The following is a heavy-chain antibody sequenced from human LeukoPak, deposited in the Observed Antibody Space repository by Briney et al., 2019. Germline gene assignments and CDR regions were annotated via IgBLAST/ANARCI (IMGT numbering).Heavy chain of an antibody. CDR2: IKQDGSEK. CDR3: ATEGYYFGSGNHH. J-gene: IGHJ5*02. CDR1: GLTLSFYW. V-gene: IGHV3-7*04. D-gene: IGHD3-10*01. Sequence: GGSLRLSCAASGLTLSFYWTSWVRQAPGKGLEWVANIKQDGSEKYYVDSVKGRFTISRDNAKNSLHLQMNSLRADDTAVYYCATEGYYFGSGNHHWGQGTLVTVSS.